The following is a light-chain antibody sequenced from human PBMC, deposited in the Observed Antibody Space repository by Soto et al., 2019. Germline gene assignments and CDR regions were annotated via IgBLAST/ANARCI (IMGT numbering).Light chain of an antibody. J-gene: IGKJ1*01. Sequence: EIVLTQSPGTLSVSPGERATLSCRASQSISSNYLAWYQQNPGQAPSLLIYGASSRATGIPDRFSGSGSGTDFTLTISRLEPEDSPIYYCQQYISWTFGQGTKVQIK. CDR2: GAS. CDR1: QSISSNY. CDR3: QQYISWT. V-gene: IGKV3-20*01.